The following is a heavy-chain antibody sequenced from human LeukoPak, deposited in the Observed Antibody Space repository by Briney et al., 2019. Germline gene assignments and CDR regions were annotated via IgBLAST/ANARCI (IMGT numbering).Heavy chain of an antibody. D-gene: IGHD6-25*01. CDR3: AREGGYGGAFDI. J-gene: IGHJ3*02. CDR1: GYTFTDYY. CDR2: INPNSGGT. V-gene: IGHV1-2*02. Sequence: ASVKVSCKASGYTFTDYYMHWVRQAPGQGLEWMGWINPNSGGTKYVQKFQGRVTVTRDTSISTAYMELSRLRSDDTAVYYCAREGGYGGAFDIWGQGTMVTVSS.